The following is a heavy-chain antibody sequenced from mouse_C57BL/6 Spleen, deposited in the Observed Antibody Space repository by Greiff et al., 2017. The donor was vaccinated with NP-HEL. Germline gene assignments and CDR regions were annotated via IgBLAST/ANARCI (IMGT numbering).Heavy chain of an antibody. CDR2: INPSNGGT. Sequence: VKLQQPGTELVKPGASVKLSCKASGYTFTSYWMHWVKQRPGQGLEWIGNINPSNGGTNYNEKFKSKATLTVDKSSSTAYMQLSSLTSEDSAVYYCARLEGLYDGYFAYWGQGTLVTVSA. J-gene: IGHJ3*01. CDR1: GYTFTSYW. V-gene: IGHV1-53*01. D-gene: IGHD2-3*01. CDR3: ARLEGLYDGYFAY.